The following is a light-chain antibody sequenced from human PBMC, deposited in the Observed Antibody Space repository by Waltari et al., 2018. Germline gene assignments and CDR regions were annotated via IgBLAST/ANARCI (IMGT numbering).Light chain of an antibody. V-gene: IGLV2-14*03. CDR1: SNDIGANDY. Sequence: QSVVTQPASVSGSPGQSISISCTGTSNDIGANDYVSWYQQHPGRAPQLVIYDVSVRPSGVSIRFSGSKSGNTASLTISGLQAEDEALYYCSSYTLTNPVVFGGGTKLNVL. CDR3: SSYTLTNPVV. J-gene: IGLJ2*01. CDR2: DVS.